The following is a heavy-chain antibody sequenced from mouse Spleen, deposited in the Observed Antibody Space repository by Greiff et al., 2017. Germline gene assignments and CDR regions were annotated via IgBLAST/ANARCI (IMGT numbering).Heavy chain of an antibody. D-gene: IGHD1-1*01. J-gene: IGHJ3*01. CDR2: IHPNSGST. V-gene: IGHV1-64*01. CDR3: FYYYGSSSSWFAY. Sequence: QVQLQQPGAELVKPGASVKLSCKASGYTFTSYWMHWVKQRPGQGLEWIGMIHPNSGSTNYNEKFKSKATLTVDKSSSTAYMQLSSLTSEDSAVYYCFYYYGSSSSWFAYWGQGTLVTVSA. CDR1: GYTFTSYW.